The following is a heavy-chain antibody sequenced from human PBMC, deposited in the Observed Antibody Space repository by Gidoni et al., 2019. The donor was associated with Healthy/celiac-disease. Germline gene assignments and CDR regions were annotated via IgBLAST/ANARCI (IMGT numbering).Heavy chain of an antibody. D-gene: IGHD3-22*01. J-gene: IGHJ4*02. V-gene: IGHV4-38-2*02. CDR3: ARDLFRTVVVITNRGFDY. CDR1: GYSISSGYY. Sequence: QVQLQESGPGLVKPSETLSLPCAVSGYSISSGYYWGWIRQPPGKGLEWFGGIYHSGSTYYNPSLKSRVTISVDTSKNQFSLKLSSVTAADTAVYYCARDLFRTVVVITNRGFDYWGQGTLVTVSS. CDR2: IYHSGST.